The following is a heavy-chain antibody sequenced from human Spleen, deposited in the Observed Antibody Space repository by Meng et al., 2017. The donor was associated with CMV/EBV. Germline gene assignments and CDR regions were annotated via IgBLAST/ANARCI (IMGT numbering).Heavy chain of an antibody. CDR1: GFTFSSYE. CDR3: ASYSSSKSLFDY. Sequence: GGSLRLSCAASGFTFSSYEMNWVRQAPGKGLEWVSYISFSGSTIYYADSVKGRFTISRDNAKNSLYLQMNSLRAEDTAVYYCASYSSSKSLFDYWGQGTQVTVSS. CDR2: ISFSGSTI. J-gene: IGHJ4*02. D-gene: IGHD6-13*01. V-gene: IGHV3-48*03.